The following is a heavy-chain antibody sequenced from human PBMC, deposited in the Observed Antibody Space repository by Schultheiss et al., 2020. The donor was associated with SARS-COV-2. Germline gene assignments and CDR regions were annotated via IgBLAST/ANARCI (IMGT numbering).Heavy chain of an antibody. D-gene: IGHD7-27*01. CDR1: GYTFTGYY. J-gene: IGHJ4*02. CDR3: ARVKGRGSGDLGY. V-gene: IGHV1-2*02. Sequence: ASVKVSCKASGYTFTGYYMHWVRQAPGQGLEWMGWINPNSGGTNYAQKFQGRVTMTRDTSISTAYMELSRLRSEDTAVYYCARVKGRGSGDLGYWGQGTLVTVSS. CDR2: INPNSGGT.